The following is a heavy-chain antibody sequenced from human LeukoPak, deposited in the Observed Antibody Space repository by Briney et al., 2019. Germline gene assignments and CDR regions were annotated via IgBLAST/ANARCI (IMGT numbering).Heavy chain of an antibody. CDR1: GFTFSSYA. CDR3: ARVVREYGSGSYYRGRGYFDY. CDR2: ISYEGSNK. Sequence: PGGSLRLSCAASGFTFSSYAMHWVRQAPGKGLEWVAVISYEGSNKYYADSVKGRFTISRDNSKNTLYLQMNSLRAEDTAVYYCARVVREYGSGSYYRGRGYFDYWGQGTLVTVSS. D-gene: IGHD3-10*01. V-gene: IGHV3-30*04. J-gene: IGHJ4*02.